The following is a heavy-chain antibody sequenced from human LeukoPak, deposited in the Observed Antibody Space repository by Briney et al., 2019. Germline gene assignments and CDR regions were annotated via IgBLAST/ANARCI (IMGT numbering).Heavy chain of an antibody. CDR1: GYTLTELS. D-gene: IGHD3-16*02. CDR3: ATHPVTFGGVIGDDAFDI. V-gene: IGHV1-24*01. CDR2: FDPEDGET. Sequence: ASVKVSCKVSGYTLTELSMHWVRQAPGKGLEWMGGFDPEDGETIYAQKFQGRVTMTEDTSTGTAYMELSSLRSEDTAVYYCATHPVTFGGVIGDDAFDIWGQGTMVTVSS. J-gene: IGHJ3*02.